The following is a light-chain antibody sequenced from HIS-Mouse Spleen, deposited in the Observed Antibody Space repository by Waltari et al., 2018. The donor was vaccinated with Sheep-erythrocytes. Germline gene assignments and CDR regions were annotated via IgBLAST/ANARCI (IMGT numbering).Light chain of an antibody. Sequence: QSVLTQPPSASGTPGQRVTISCSGSSSNIGSNTVNWYQQLPGTAPKLLIYSNKQRPSGVPDRVSGSKSGPSASLAISGLQSEDEADYYCAAWDDSLNGVVFGGGTKLTVL. V-gene: IGLV1-44*01. J-gene: IGLJ2*01. CDR2: SNK. CDR3: AAWDDSLNGVV. CDR1: SSNIGSNT.